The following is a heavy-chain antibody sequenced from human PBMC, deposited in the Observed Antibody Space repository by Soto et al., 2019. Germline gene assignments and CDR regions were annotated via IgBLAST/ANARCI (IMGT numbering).Heavy chain of an antibody. CDR2: IYYSGST. CDR1: GGSISSGGYY. D-gene: IGHD3-22*01. J-gene: IGHJ6*02. V-gene: IGHV4-31*03. Sequence: QVQLQESGPGLVKPSQTLSLTCTVSGGSISSGGYYWSWIRQHPGKGLEWIGYIYYSGSTYYNPSLMSRVTISVDTSKNQFSLVLRSVTAADTAVYYCARRNGYSYYYGMDVWGQGTTVTVSS. CDR3: ARRNGYSYYYGMDV.